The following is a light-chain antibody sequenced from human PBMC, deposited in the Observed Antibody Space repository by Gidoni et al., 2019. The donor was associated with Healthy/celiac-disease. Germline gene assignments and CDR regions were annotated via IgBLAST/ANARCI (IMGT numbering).Light chain of an antibody. J-gene: IGKJ4*01. CDR3: QQSYSTPPT. Sequence: IQMTQSPSSLCASVGDRVTLTCRASQSISSYLNWYQQKPGKAPKLLIYAASSWQSGVPSRFSGSGSGTDFTLTISSLQPEDFATYYCQQSYSTPPTFGGGTQVEIK. CDR2: AAS. CDR1: QSISSY. V-gene: IGKV1-39*01.